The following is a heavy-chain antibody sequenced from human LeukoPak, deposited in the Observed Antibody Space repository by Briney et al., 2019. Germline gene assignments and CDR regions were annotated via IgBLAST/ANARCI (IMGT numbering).Heavy chain of an antibody. CDR2: ITSSSNYI. V-gene: IGHV3-21*01. CDR1: GFTFSSYW. Sequence: GGSLRLSCAASGFTFSSYWMSWVRQAPGKGLEWLSSITSSSNYIYYADSVKGRFTISRDNVQNSLYLQMNSLRAEDTAMYYCARDRGYFDNWGQGTLVTVSS. CDR3: ARDRGYFDN. J-gene: IGHJ4*02.